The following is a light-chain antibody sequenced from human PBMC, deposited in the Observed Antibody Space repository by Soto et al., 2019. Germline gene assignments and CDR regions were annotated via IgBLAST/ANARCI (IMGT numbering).Light chain of an antibody. J-gene: IGKJ3*01. CDR1: QSVSSN. CDR2: GAS. V-gene: IGKV3-15*01. CDR3: QQRSNWLFT. Sequence: VMTESPATLSLSPGESATLSWRASQSVSSNLAWYQQKPGQAPRLLIYGASTRATGIPASFSGSKYGTEFNLTISSLQSEDFAVYYCQQRSNWLFTFGPGTKVDIK.